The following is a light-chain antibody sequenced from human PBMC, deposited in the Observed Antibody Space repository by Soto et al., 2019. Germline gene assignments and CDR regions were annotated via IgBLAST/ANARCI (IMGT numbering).Light chain of an antibody. Sequence: QSVLTQPPSVSGAPGRRVTISCTGSSSNIGAGYDVHWYQQLPGTAPKLLIYGNSNRPSGVPDRFSGSKSGTSASLAITGLQAEDEADYYCQSYDSSRDVFGTGTKLTVL. CDR1: SSNIGAGYD. V-gene: IGLV1-40*01. J-gene: IGLJ1*01. CDR2: GNS. CDR3: QSYDSSRDV.